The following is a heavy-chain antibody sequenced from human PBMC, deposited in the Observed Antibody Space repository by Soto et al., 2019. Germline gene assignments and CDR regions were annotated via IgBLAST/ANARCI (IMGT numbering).Heavy chain of an antibody. D-gene: IGHD3-3*01. Sequence: EVQLLETGGGLVRRGGSLRLSCAGSGFNFRNYAMTWVRQAPGKGLEWVSHISRAGDITYYAESVKGRFTISRDNFQSVLYLEMRNLGDDDTAVYYCAKALGEGPRYLELTLRYWGQGTLVAVSS. V-gene: IGHV3-23*01. CDR1: GFNFRNYA. J-gene: IGHJ4*02. CDR2: ISRAGDIT. CDR3: AKALGEGPRYLELTLRY.